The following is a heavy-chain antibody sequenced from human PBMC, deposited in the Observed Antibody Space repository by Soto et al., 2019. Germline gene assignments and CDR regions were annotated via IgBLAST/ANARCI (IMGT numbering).Heavy chain of an antibody. V-gene: IGHV3-9*01. J-gene: IGHJ6*04. CDR3: AKVDAAQLDYWMDV. D-gene: IGHD5-18*01. CDR2: ISWNSGSI. Sequence: GGSLRLSCAASGFAFDDYAMHWVRQAPGKGLEWVSGISWNSGSIGYADSVKGRFTISRDNGKNSLYLQMNSLRAEDTALYYCAKVDAAQLDYWMDVWGKGTTVTVSS. CDR1: GFAFDDYA.